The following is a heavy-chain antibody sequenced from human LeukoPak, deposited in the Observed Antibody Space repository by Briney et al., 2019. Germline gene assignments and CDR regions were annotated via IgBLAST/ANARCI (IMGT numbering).Heavy chain of an antibody. V-gene: IGHV3-53*01. CDR1: GFTISSTY. Sequence: PGGSLRLSCAASGFTISSTYMSWVRQAPGKGLEWVSIIYAGGNTYYGDSVKGRFTISRGNSKNTVYLQMNSLRADDTALYYCARGYCSSATCYSSLGYWGQGTLVTVSS. D-gene: IGHD2-15*01. J-gene: IGHJ4*02. CDR3: ARGYCSSATCYSSLGY. CDR2: IYAGGNT.